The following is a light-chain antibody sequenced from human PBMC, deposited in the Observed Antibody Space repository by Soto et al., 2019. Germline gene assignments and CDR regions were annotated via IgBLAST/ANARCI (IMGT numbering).Light chain of an antibody. CDR1: QDIKNY. Sequence: DIQMTQSPSSLSASVGDRVTITCQASQDIKNYLNWYQQKSGKAPKLLIYDASDLETGVPSRFSGSGSGTDFTFTINSLQPEDIATYYCQQYDNLPLTSGGGTK. V-gene: IGKV1-33*01. CDR3: QQYDNLPLT. J-gene: IGKJ4*01. CDR2: DAS.